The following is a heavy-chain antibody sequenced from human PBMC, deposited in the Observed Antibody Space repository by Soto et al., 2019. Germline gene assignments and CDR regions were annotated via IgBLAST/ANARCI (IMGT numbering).Heavy chain of an antibody. D-gene: IGHD2-15*01. CDR2: INHSGST. CDR1: GGSFIGYY. V-gene: IGHV4-34*01. Sequence: SETLSLTCAVYGGSFIGYYWSWIRQPPGKGLEWIGEINHSGSTNYNPSLKSRVTISVDTSKNQFSLKLSSVTAADTAVYYCARGLGVVVVAALDALDIWGQGTMVTVSS. J-gene: IGHJ3*02. CDR3: ARGLGVVVVAALDALDI.